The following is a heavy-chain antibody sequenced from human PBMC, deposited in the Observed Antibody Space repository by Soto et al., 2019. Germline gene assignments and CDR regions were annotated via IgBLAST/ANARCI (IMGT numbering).Heavy chain of an antibody. D-gene: IGHD4-17*01. Sequence: EVQLLESGGGLVKPGGSLRLSCAASGYTLTYYSMNWVRQAPGKGLEWISSISGSSTYIYYADSVKGRFTISRDNGKNPLYLQMNGVRAEDTAVYYCTGGRGAMTTGTTDYWGQGTLVTVSS. J-gene: IGHJ4*02. V-gene: IGHV3-21*02. CDR3: TGGRGAMTTGTTDY. CDR2: ISGSSTYI. CDR1: GYTLTYYS.